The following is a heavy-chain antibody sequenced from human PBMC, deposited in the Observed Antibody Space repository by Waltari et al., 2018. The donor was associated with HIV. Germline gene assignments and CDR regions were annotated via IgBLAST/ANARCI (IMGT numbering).Heavy chain of an antibody. CDR2: IYSNTGDT. J-gene: IGHJ3*01. Sequence: QVQMVQSGAEVKKPGASVKVSCKTSRFSLTGYYIHWVRQAPGQGLEWMGWIYSNTGDTNYGLQFEGRVTMTRDTSMRTAYMELRTLRSDDTALYYCARQMTFYDAFDVWGQGTVVTVSS. CDR3: ARQMTFYDAFDV. V-gene: IGHV1-2*02. CDR1: RFSLTGYY.